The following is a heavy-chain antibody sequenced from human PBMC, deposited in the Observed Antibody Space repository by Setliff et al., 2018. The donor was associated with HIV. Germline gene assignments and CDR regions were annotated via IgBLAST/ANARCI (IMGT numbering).Heavy chain of an antibody. V-gene: IGHV3-23*01. J-gene: IGHJ4*02. CDR1: GFRFSNYA. CDR2: IGGVGFVST. D-gene: IGHD6-19*01. Sequence: HPGGSLRLSCTASGFRFSNYAMTWVRRAPGKGLEWVATIGGVGFVSTYYADSVKGRFTISRDNSNNTLSLQMNSLRAEDTALYYCARGAGYSRGWYADYWGQGTRVTVSS. CDR3: ARGAGYSRGWYADY.